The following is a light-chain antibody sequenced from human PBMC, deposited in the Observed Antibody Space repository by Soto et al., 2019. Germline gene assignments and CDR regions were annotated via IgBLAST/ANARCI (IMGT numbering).Light chain of an antibody. CDR2: GAS. CDR3: QQFSSYPLT. J-gene: IGKJ4*01. V-gene: IGKV3-20*01. CDR1: QSVSRNY. Sequence: EIVLTQSPGTLSLSPGERATLSCRASQSVSRNYLAWYQQKPGHAPTLRMYGASTRATGIPARFSGSGSGTEFTLTISRLEPEDFAVYYCQQFSSYPLTFGGGAKVDIK.